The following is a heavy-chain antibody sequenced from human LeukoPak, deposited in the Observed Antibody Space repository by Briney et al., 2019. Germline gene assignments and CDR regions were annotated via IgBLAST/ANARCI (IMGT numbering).Heavy chain of an antibody. V-gene: IGHV4-34*01. CDR2: INHSGST. J-gene: IGHJ4*02. D-gene: IGHD5-24*01. CDR3: ASLMATRRRPFDY. CDR1: GGSFSGYY. Sequence: PSETLSLTCAVYGGSFSGYYWSWIRQPPGKGLEWIGEINHSGSTNYNPSLKSRVTISVDTSKNQFSLKLSSVTVADTAVYYCASLMATRRRPFDYWGQGTLVTVSS.